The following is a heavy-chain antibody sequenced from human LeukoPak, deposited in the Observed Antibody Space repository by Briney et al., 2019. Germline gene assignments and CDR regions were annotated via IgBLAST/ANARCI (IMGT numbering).Heavy chain of an antibody. CDR2: IYYSGTT. Sequence: TSETLSLTCTVSGGSVSSGTYYWSWIRQPPGKGLEWIGYIYYSGTTNYNPSLKSRVTISIDTSRNQFSLKLSSVTAADTAVYYCARGFGGATTSFDYWGQGTLVTVSS. J-gene: IGHJ4*02. V-gene: IGHV4-61*01. CDR1: GGSVSSGTYY. CDR3: ARGFGGATTSFDY. D-gene: IGHD1-26*01.